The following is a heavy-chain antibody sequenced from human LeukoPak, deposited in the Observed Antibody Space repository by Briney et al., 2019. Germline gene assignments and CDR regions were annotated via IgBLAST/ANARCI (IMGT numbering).Heavy chain of an antibody. J-gene: IGHJ4*02. CDR3: ARDPLWSGTIRNFDY. D-gene: IGHD3-3*01. V-gene: IGHV4-34*01. Sequence: PSETLSLTCAVYGGSFSGYYWSWIRQPPGKGLDRIGETNHSGSTNYNPSLKSRVTISIDTSKNQFSLKLSSVTAADTAVYYCARDPLWSGTIRNFDYWGQGTLVTVSS. CDR2: TNHSGST. CDR1: GGSFSGYY.